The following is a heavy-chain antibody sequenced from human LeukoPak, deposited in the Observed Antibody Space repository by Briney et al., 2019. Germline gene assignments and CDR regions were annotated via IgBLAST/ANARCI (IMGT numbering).Heavy chain of an antibody. J-gene: IGHJ4*02. V-gene: IGHV3-48*03. Sequence: GGSLRLSCAASGFTFSAYEMNWVRQAPGKGLECLSYIDGSGSTTYYADSVKGRFTLSRDNAKNSVYLQMNSLRAEDTAVYYCARVSQPQQPLDYWGQGTLVTVSS. D-gene: IGHD6-13*01. CDR2: IDGSGSTT. CDR3: ARVSQPQQPLDY. CDR1: GFTFSAYE.